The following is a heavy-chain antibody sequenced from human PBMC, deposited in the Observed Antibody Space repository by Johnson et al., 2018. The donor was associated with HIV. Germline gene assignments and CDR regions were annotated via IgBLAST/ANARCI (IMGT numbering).Heavy chain of an antibody. V-gene: IGHV3-11*04. J-gene: IGHJ3*02. D-gene: IGHD3-22*01. Sequence: VQLVESGGGVVQPGRSLRLSCVASGFTFSDYYMSWIRQAPGKGLEWISYISSGGSTKYYADSVKGRFTISRDKAKNSLYLQMNSRRAEDTAVYYCARGRPSGSHDAFDIWGQGTMVTVSS. CDR1: GFTFSDYY. CDR3: ARGRPSGSHDAFDI. CDR2: ISSGGSTK.